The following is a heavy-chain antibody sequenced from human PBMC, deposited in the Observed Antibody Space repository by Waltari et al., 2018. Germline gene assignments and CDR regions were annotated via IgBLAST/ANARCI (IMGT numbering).Heavy chain of an antibody. Sequence: QVQLVQSGAEVKKPGSSVKVSCKASGGTFSSYAISWVRQAPGQGLEWMGGIIPIFGTANYAQKFQGRVTITADESTSTAYMELSSLRSEDTAVYYCARVASDIVVVPAAQQFDYWGQGTLVTVSS. CDR1: GGTFSSYA. CDR2: IIPIFGTA. J-gene: IGHJ4*02. V-gene: IGHV1-69*12. CDR3: ARVASDIVVVPAAQQFDY. D-gene: IGHD2-2*01.